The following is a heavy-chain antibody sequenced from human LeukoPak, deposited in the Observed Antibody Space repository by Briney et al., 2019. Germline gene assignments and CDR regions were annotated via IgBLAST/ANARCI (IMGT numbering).Heavy chain of an antibody. Sequence: GGSLRLSCAASGFTFSGYSMTWVRQAPGKGLEWVSAISNSGDNTYYADSVKGRFTISRDNSKNTLYLQMNSLRAEDTAVYYCANSKGEYSYGHPYYFDYWGQGTLVTVSS. CDR3: ANSKGEYSYGHPYYFDY. CDR2: ISNSGDNT. J-gene: IGHJ4*02. D-gene: IGHD5-18*01. V-gene: IGHV3-23*01. CDR1: GFTFSGYS.